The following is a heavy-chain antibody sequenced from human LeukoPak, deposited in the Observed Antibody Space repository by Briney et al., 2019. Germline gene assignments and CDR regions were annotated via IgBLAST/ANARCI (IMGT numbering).Heavy chain of an antibody. CDR1: GGYISTSNYY. D-gene: IGHD3-16*01. CDR2: TYYSGST. CDR3: ARFFYYDASLPPY. V-gene: IGHV4-39*01. J-gene: IGHJ4*02. Sequence: SETLSLTCSVSGGYISTSNYYWGSIRQPPGKGPEWIGTTYYSGSTYYNPSLQSRVTISFDTSKNQFSLHVRSVTAVDTATYYCARFFYYDASLPPYWGQGTLVIVSS.